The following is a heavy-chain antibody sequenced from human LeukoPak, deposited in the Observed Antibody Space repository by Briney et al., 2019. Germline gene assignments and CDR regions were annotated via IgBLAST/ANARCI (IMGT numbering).Heavy chain of an antibody. CDR1: GFTFSNYW. V-gene: IGHV3-74*01. CDR2: INSDGINT. CDR3: ARLMYYHHFDY. D-gene: IGHD2-8*01. Sequence: PGGSLRLSCAASGFTFSNYWMHWVRQAPGKGLVWVSRINSDGINTSYADSVKGRFTISRDNAKNSLYLQMNSLRAEDTAVYYCARLMYYHHFDYWGQGTLVTVSS. J-gene: IGHJ4*02.